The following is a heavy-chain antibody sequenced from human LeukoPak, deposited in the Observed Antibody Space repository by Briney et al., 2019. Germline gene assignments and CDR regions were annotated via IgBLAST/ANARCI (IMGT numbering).Heavy chain of an antibody. D-gene: IGHD4-17*01. V-gene: IGHV1-69*04. CDR3: ARAPNLRSQSYYFDY. J-gene: IGHJ4*02. Sequence: QNLQGRVTITADKSTSTAYMELSSLRSEDTAVYYCARAPNLRSQSYYFDYWGQGTLVTVSS.